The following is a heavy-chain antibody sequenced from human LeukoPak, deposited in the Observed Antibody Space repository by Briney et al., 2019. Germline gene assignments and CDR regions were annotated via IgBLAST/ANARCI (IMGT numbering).Heavy chain of an antibody. J-gene: IGHJ4*02. Sequence: PGGSLRLSCAASGFTFSSYAMHWVRQAPGKGLEWVAVISYDGSNKYYADSVNGRFTISRDNARNSLYLQMNNVRDEDTAVYYCARDSGVDAHIDYWGQGTLVTVSA. CDR2: ISYDGSNK. D-gene: IGHD3-3*01. CDR3: ARDSGVDAHIDY. V-gene: IGHV3-30-3*01. CDR1: GFTFSSYA.